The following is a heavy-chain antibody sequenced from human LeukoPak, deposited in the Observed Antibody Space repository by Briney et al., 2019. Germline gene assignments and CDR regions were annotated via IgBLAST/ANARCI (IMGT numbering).Heavy chain of an antibody. CDR3: ARDPRGGYADLNY. J-gene: IGHJ4*02. CDR1: GFTFSTYE. V-gene: IGHV3-48*03. D-gene: IGHD5-12*01. CDR2: ISSSGSIK. Sequence: GGSLRLSCAASGFTFSTYEMNWVRRAPGKGLEWVSYISSSGSIKYYADSVKGRFTISRDNAKNSLYLQMNSLRAEDTALYYCARDPRGGYADLNYWGQGTLVTVSS.